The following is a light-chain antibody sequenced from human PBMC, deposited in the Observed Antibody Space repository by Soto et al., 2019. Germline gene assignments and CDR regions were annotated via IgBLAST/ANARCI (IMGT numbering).Light chain of an antibody. J-gene: IGKJ5*01. CDR1: QTVSGNY. CDR3: QQYVISVT. CDR2: SAS. V-gene: IGKV3-20*01. Sequence: PGERATLSCRASQTVSGNYLAWYHQKPGQAPRLLIHSASTRAPGIPDRFSASGAGTDFTLTISRLEPEDSAVYYCQQYVISVTFGQGTRLEIK.